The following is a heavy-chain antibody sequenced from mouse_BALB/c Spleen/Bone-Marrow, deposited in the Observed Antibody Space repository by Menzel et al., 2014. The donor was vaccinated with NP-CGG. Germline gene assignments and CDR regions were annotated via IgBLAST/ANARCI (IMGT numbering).Heavy chain of an antibody. CDR3: ASYVYGYYLDY. D-gene: IGHD1-1*01. J-gene: IGHJ2*01. V-gene: IGHV14-3*02. Sequence: EVKLMESGAELVKPGASVKLSCTASGFNIKDTYMHWVKQRPEQGLEWIGRIDPANVNTKYDPKFQGKATITADTSSNTAYLQLSSLTSEDTAVYYCASYVYGYYLDYWGQGTTLTVSS. CDR1: GFNIKDTY. CDR2: IDPANVNT.